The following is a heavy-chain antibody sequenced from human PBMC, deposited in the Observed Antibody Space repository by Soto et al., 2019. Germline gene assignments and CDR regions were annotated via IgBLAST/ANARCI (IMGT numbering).Heavy chain of an antibody. CDR1: GYTSTSYD. CDR2: MNPKSGNT. Sequence: QVQLVQSGAEVKKPGASVKVSCKASGYTSTSYDINWVRQASGQGLEWMGWMNPKSGNTGYAQKFQGRVTMTRNSSISTAYMELSCLRSEDTAVYYCARATRGSGSSFDYWGQGTLVNVSS. V-gene: IGHV1-8*01. D-gene: IGHD6-19*01. J-gene: IGHJ4*02. CDR3: ARATRGSGSSFDY.